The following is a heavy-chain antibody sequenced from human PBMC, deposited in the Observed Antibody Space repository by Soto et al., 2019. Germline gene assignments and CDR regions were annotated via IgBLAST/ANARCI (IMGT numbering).Heavy chain of an antibody. CDR1: GFTFSSYT. CDR3: ATEGAAKPHDY. V-gene: IGHV3-30-3*01. J-gene: IGHJ4*02. Sequence: QVPLVESGGGVVQPGRSLRLSCAASGFTFSSYTMHWVRQAPGKGLEWMARISYDGTNKYYTDSIKGRFTISRDNSKNTQYLQVNSLRTDDTAVYFCATEGAAKPHDYWGQGTLVTVSS. D-gene: IGHD1-26*01. CDR2: ISYDGTNK.